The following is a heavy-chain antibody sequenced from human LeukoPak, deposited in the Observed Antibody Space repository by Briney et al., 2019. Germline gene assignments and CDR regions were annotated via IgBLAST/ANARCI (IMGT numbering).Heavy chain of an antibody. CDR3: ARRYYYGSGSYVHFDY. CDR1: GYRFTSYW. D-gene: IGHD3-10*01. J-gene: IGHJ4*02. Sequence: GESLKISCKGSGYRFTSYWIGWVRQMPGEGLEWMGIIYPGDSDTRYSPSFQGQVTISADKSIGTAYLQWSSLKASDTAMYYCARRYYYGSGSYVHFDYWGQGTLVTVSS. V-gene: IGHV5-51*01. CDR2: IYPGDSDT.